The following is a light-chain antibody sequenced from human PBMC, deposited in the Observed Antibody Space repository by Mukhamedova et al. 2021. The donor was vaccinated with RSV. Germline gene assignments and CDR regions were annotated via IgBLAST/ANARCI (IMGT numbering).Light chain of an antibody. V-gene: IGLV2-14*03. CDR3: TSYPNSNNYF. J-gene: IGLJ1*01. CDR2: DVS. CDR1: SSDVGGYHY. Sequence: ITISCTGTSSDVGGYHYVSWFQHYPGKAPKLIIYDVSYRPSGISDRFSCSKSANTASLTISGLQAQDEANYYCTSYPNSNNYFFG.